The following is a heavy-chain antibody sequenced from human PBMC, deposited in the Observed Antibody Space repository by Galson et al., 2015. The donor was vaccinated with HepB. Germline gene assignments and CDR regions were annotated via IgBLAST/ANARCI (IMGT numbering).Heavy chain of an antibody. CDR1: GFSFSHAW. Sequence: SLRLSCAASGFSFSHAWMSWVRQAPGKGLEWVGRIKSKISGGTTDYAAPVEGRFTISRDDSKNTLYLQMNSLRTEDTAIYFCTTDCSSSSCLGDGAFHIGGQGTMVTVSP. V-gene: IGHV3-15*01. CDR3: TTDCSSSSCLGDGAFHI. J-gene: IGHJ3*02. D-gene: IGHD2-2*01. CDR2: IKSKISGGTT.